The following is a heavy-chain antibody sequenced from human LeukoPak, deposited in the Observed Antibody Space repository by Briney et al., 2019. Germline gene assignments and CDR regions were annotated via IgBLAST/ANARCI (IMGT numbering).Heavy chain of an antibody. V-gene: IGHV4-39*07. Sequence: KPSETLSLTCTVSGGSISSSSYYWGWIRQPPGKGLEWIGSIYYSGSTYYNPSLKSRVTISVDTSKNQFSLKLSSVTAADTAVYHCARAGGSSWYDVDYWGQGTLVTVSS. D-gene: IGHD6-13*01. CDR2: IYYSGST. CDR3: ARAGGSSWYDVDY. CDR1: GGSISSSSYY. J-gene: IGHJ4*02.